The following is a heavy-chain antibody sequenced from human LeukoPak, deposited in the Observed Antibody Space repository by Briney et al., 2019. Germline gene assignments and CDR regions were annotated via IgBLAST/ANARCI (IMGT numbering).Heavy chain of an antibody. CDR2: INHRGST. D-gene: IGHD1-26*01. J-gene: IGHJ4*02. Sequence: SETLSLTCAVYGGSFSGYYWSWIRQSPGKGLGWIGEINHRGSTNYNPSLKSRVTISVDTSKNQFSLNLSSVTAADTAVYYCARRWELLQGSFDYWGQGTLVTVSS. CDR3: ARRWELLQGSFDY. V-gene: IGHV4-34*01. CDR1: GGSFSGYY.